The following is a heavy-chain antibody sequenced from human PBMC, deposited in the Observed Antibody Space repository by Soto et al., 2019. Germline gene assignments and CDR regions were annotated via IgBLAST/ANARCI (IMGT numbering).Heavy chain of an antibody. CDR1: GGSFSGYY. Sequence: SETLSLTCTVYGGSFSGYYWSWIRQPPGKGLKWIGEINHSGSTNYNPSLKSRVTISVDTSKNQFSLKLSFVTAADTAVYYCARPAIAAVVSAFDYWGQGTLVTVSS. CDR3: ARPAIAAVVSAFDY. CDR2: INHSGST. J-gene: IGHJ4*02. V-gene: IGHV4-34*01. D-gene: IGHD6-13*01.